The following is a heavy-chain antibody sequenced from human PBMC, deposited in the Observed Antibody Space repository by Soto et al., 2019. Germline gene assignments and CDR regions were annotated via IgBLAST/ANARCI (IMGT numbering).Heavy chain of an antibody. J-gene: IGHJ5*02. Sequence: PSETLSLTCAVYGGSFSGYYWTWIRQPPGTGLEWIGEINHSGSTNYNPSLKSRVTISVDRSKNQFSLKLNSVTAADTAVYYCARVIAATDTISVCFDPWGQGTLVTVSS. D-gene: IGHD6-13*01. V-gene: IGHV4-34*01. CDR1: GGSFSGYY. CDR2: INHSGST. CDR3: ARVIAATDTISVCFDP.